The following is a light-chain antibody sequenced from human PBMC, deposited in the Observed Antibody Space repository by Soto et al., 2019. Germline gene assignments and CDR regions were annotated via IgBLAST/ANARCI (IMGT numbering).Light chain of an antibody. V-gene: IGKV3-20*01. CDR3: QQYGSSPYT. Sequence: EIVLTQSPGTLSLSPGERTTLSCRASQSVSNSYLVWYQQKPGQAPRLLIYGASNRATGIPDRFSGSGSGTDFTLTISRLEPEDFAVDYCQQYGSSPYTFGLGTKLEIK. CDR2: GAS. J-gene: IGKJ2*01. CDR1: QSVSNSY.